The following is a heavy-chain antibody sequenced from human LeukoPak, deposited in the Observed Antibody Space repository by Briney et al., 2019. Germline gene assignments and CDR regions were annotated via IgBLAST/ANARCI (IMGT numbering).Heavy chain of an antibody. D-gene: IGHD3-16*01. Sequence: PSETLSLTCTVSGGSISSYYWSWIRQPPGKGLEWIGYIYYSGSTNYKSSLKSRVTISVDTSKNQFSLELSSVTAADTAVYYCARGLRGRWFDPWGQGTLVTVSS. CDR2: IYYSGST. V-gene: IGHV4-59*01. CDR1: GGSISSYY. J-gene: IGHJ5*02. CDR3: ARGLRGRWFDP.